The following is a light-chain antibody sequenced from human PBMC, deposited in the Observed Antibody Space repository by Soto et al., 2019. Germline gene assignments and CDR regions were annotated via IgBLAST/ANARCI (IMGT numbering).Light chain of an antibody. Sequence: DIVMTQSPDSLAVSLGERATINCKSSQSVLHSPNNKNYLAWYQQQPGQPPKLLIYWASTRESGVPDRFSGSGPGTDFTLTISSLQAEDVAGYYCQQYNGIPWTFGQGPKVEIK. CDR2: WAS. V-gene: IGKV4-1*01. CDR1: QSVLHSPNNKNY. CDR3: QQYNGIPWT. J-gene: IGKJ1*01.